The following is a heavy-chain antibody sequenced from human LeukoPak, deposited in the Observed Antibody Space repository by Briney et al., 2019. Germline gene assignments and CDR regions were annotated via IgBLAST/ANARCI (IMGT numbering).Heavy chain of an antibody. CDR3: ATSPEQLSASMIVVYWYFAL. D-gene: IGHD3-22*01. CDR2: ISRTSNYI. CDR1: VFSFSDYS. V-gene: IGHV3-21*01. J-gene: IGHJ2*01. Sequence: VGSLRLSCAASVFSFSDYSLNWVRQAPGKGLEWFSSISRTSNYIYYADSVKCRFTISTDNARNSLYLQMNSLRAEDTAVYYCATSPEQLSASMIVVYWYFALWGRGTLLTVSS.